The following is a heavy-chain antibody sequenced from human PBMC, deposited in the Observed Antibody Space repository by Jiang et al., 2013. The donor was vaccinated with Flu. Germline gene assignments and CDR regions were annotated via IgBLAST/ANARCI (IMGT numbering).Heavy chain of an antibody. CDR2: IYHSGST. CDR3: ARTPWEFGGFDY. D-gene: IGHD3-10*01. V-gene: IGHV4-38-2*01. J-gene: IGHJ4*02. CDR1: GYSISSGYY. Sequence: LLKPSETLSLTCAVSGYSISSGYYWGWIRQPPGKGLEWIGSIYHSGSTYYNPSLKSRVTISVDTSKNQFSLKLSSVTAADTAVYYCARTPWEFGGFDYWGQGTLVTVSS.